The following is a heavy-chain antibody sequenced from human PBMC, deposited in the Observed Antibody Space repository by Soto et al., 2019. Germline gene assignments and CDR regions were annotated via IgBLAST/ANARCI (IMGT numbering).Heavy chain of an antibody. CDR3: AKAQSPKYYYYYGMDV. J-gene: IGHJ6*02. V-gene: IGHV3-23*01. Sequence: GGSLRLSCAASGFTFSSYAMSWVRQAPGKGLEWVSAISGSGGSTYYADSVKGRFTISRDNSKNTLYLQMNSLRAEDTAVYYCAKAQSPKYYYYYGMDVWGQGTTVTVSS. CDR2: ISGSGGST. CDR1: GFTFSSYA.